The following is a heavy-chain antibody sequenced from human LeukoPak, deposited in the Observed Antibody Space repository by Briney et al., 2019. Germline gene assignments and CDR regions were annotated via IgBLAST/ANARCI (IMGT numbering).Heavy chain of an antibody. V-gene: IGHV1-18*01. D-gene: IGHD4-11*01. CDR3: ARVYSDGYYYYMDV. Sequence: ASVKVSCKASGYTFTSYGISWVRQAPGQGLEWMGWISAYNGNTNYAQKLQGRVTMTTDTSTSTAYMELSSLRSEDTAVYYCARVYSDGYYYYMDVWGKGTTVTVSS. CDR1: GYTFTSYG. CDR2: ISAYNGNT. J-gene: IGHJ6*03.